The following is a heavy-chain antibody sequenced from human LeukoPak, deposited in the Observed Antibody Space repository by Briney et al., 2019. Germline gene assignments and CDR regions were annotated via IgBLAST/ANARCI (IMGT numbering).Heavy chain of an antibody. Sequence: GASVKVSCKASGYTFTGYYMHWVRQAPGQGLEWMGWINPNSGGTNYAQKFQGRVTMTRDTSISTAYMELSRLRSDDTAVYYCAKIYCSSTSRFYYFDYWGQGTLVTVSS. CDR2: INPNSGGT. J-gene: IGHJ4*02. CDR1: GYTFTGYY. CDR3: AKIYCSSTSRFYYFDY. D-gene: IGHD2-2*01. V-gene: IGHV1-2*02.